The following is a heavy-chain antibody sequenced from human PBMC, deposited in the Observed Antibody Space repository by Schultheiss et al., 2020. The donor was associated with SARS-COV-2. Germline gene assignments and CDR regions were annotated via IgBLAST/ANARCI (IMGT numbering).Heavy chain of an antibody. CDR3: ARGNPSYYYGMDV. V-gene: IGHV4-61*08. J-gene: IGHJ6*02. Sequence: SETLSLTCTVSGDSISRGGYYWSWIRRHPGKGLEWIGYIYYSGSTNYNPSLKSRVTISVDTSKNQFSLKLSSVTAADTAVYYCARGNPSYYYGMDVWGQGTTVTVSS. CDR1: GDSISRGGYY. CDR2: IYYSGST.